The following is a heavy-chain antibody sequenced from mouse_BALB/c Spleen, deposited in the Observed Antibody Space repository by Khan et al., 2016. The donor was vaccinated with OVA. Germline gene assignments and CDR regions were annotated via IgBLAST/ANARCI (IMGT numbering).Heavy chain of an antibody. D-gene: IGHD1-1*02. CDR3: TRSGYGAFAY. V-gene: IGHV1S81*02. J-gene: IGHJ3*01. CDR1: GYTFTSYY. Sequence: QVQLKESGTELVKPGASVRLSCKASGYTFTSYYMYWVKQRPGKGLEWIGEINPSDGDSNFNENYKSKATLTVDKSSTTAYMQISSQTSKDSAVYYCTRSGYGAFAYWGQGTLVTVSA. CDR2: INPSDGDS.